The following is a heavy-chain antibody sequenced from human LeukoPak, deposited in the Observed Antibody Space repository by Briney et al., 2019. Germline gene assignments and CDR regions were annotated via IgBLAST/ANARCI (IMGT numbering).Heavy chain of an antibody. CDR3: AREQSGTRGWYTVDY. D-gene: IGHD6-19*01. V-gene: IGHV3-23*01. Sequence: GGALRVSCADSGLTFSTYAITWVRQGPGKGVQGVSAIRPDGGRTYSANSVRGRFTISRDNSKDTVYLQINGLRVEDTAVYYCAREQSGTRGWYTVDYWGQGTLVTVSS. CDR2: IRPDGGRT. CDR1: GLTFSTYA. J-gene: IGHJ4*02.